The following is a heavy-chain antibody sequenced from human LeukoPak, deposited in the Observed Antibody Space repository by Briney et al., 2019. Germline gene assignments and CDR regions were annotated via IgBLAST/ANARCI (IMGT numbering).Heavy chain of an antibody. D-gene: IGHD2-15*01. CDR3: ARLKVVVAAMKKGWFDT. Sequence: SETLSLTCAVYGGSFSGYYWSWIRQPPWKGLEWIGEINHSASTNYNPSLKIRVTISVDTSKNQFSLKLSSVTAADTAVYYCARLKVVVAAMKKGWFDTWGQGTLVKVSS. CDR2: INHSAST. CDR1: GGSFSGYY. J-gene: IGHJ5*02. V-gene: IGHV4-34*01.